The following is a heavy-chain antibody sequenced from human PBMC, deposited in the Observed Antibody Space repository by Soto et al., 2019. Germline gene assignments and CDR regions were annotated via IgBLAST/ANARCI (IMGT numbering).Heavy chain of an antibody. CDR3: ARIVGATPHYYYGMDV. D-gene: IGHD1-26*01. CDR2: ISAYNGNT. Sequence: ASVKVSCKASGYTFTSYGISWVRQAPGQGLEWMGWISAYNGNTNYAQKLQGRVTMTTDTSTSTAYMELRSLRSDDTAVYYCARIVGATPHYYYGMDVWGQGTTVTVSS. CDR1: GYTFTSYG. V-gene: IGHV1-18*04. J-gene: IGHJ6*02.